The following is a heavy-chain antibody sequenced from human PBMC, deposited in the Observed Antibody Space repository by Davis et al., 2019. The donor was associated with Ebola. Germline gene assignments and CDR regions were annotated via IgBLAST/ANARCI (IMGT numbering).Heavy chain of an antibody. V-gene: IGHV4-59*01. D-gene: IGHD3-10*01. J-gene: IGHJ5*02. CDR1: GGSISSYY. CDR3: ARVMVQGNNWFDP. CDR2: IYYSGST. Sequence: MPSETLSLTCTVSGGSISSYYWSWIRQPPGKGLEWIGYIYYSGSTNYNPSLKSRVTISVDTSKNQFSLKLSSVTAADTAVYYCARVMVQGNNWFDPWGQGTLVTVSS.